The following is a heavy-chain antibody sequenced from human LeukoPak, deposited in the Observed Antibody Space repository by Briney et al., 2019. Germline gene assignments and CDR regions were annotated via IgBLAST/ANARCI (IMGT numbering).Heavy chain of an antibody. CDR1: GGSISSYY. V-gene: IGHV4-59*01. J-gene: IGHJ6*02. D-gene: IGHD6-13*01. CDR2: IYYSGST. CDR3: ARVGSSWYGHYYGMDA. Sequence: SETLSLTCTVSGGSISSYYWSWIRQPPGKGLEWIGYIYYSGSTNYNPSLKSRVTISVDTSKNQFPLKLSSVTAADTAVYYCARVGSSWYGHYYGMDAWGQGTTVTVSS.